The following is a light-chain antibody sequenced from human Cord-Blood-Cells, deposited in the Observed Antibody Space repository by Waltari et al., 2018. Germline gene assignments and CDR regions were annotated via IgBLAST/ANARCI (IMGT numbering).Light chain of an antibody. V-gene: IGKV1-5*01. CDR1: QSISSW. CDR2: DTS. CDR3: QQYNSYLYT. J-gene: IGKJ2*01. Sequence: DIQMTQCPSTLSASVGDRVTITCRASQSISSWLAWYQQNPGKDPKLLIYDTSSFESGVPSRFSGSGSATEFTLTISSLQPDDFATYYCQQYNSYLYTFGQGTKLEIK.